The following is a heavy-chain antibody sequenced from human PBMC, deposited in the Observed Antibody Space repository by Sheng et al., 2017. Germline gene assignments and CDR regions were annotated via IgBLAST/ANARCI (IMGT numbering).Heavy chain of an antibody. V-gene: IGHV4-4*02. CDR1: GVSFSSSDW. D-gene: IGHD6-19*01. CDR2: ISHSGRT. CDR3: AREPSGWVAFDI. J-gene: IGHJ3*02. Sequence: QVQLQESAPRLVKPSGTLSLTCVVSGVSFSSSDWWSWVRQSPGKGLEWIGEISHSGRTNYNPSLRNRVTISVDKSRNQLSLNLNSVTAADTAVYYCAREPSGWVAFDIWGQGDNGHRLF.